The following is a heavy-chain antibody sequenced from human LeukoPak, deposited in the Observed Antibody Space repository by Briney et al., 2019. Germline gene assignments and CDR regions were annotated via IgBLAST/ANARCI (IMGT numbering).Heavy chain of an antibody. Sequence: TLSLTCAVSGGSISSGGYSWSWIRQPPGKGLEWIGYIYHSGSTYYNPSLKSRVTISVDRSKNQFSLKLSPVTAADTAVYYCARGVYPDYWGQGTLVTVSS. J-gene: IGHJ4*02. CDR1: GGSISSGGYS. CDR3: ARGVYPDY. D-gene: IGHD5/OR15-5a*01. V-gene: IGHV4-30-2*01. CDR2: IYHSGST.